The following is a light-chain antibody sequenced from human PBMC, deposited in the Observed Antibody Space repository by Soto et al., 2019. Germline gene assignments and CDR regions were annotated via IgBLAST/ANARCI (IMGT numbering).Light chain of an antibody. V-gene: IGKV1-5*01. CDR1: QSITNR. Sequence: DIQMTQSPSTLSASVVDRVTFTCLASQSITNRLAWYQQKPGKAPKLLIYGASSLASGVPSRFSGSGSGTEFTLTISSLQPDDFATYYCQQHNGYSERMFGQGTKVDIK. CDR2: GAS. CDR3: QQHNGYSERM. J-gene: IGKJ1*01.